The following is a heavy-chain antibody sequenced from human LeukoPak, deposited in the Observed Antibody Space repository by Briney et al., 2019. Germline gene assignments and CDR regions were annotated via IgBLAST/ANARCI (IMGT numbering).Heavy chain of an antibody. CDR3: AKGMMGAARGIDY. Sequence: QPGRSLRLSCAASGFTFSSCTMRWVRQAPGKGLEWVSSISGSTGNTYYADPVKGRFTISRDISKNTLYLQMNRLRAEDTAVYYCAKGMMGAARGIDYWGQGTLVTVSS. CDR2: ISGSTGNT. V-gene: IGHV3-23*01. J-gene: IGHJ4*02. CDR1: GFTFSSCT. D-gene: IGHD1-26*01.